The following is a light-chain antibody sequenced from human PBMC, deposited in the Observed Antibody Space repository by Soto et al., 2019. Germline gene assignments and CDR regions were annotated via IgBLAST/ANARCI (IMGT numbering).Light chain of an antibody. CDR1: NIGSKT. CDR3: SSYTSNNFYV. Sequence: SYELTQPPSMSVAPGQTARITCGGNNIGSKTVHWYQQKAGQAPVLVVYDDSDRPSGIPERFSGSNSGNTASLTISRLQPEDEADYYCSSYTSNNFYVFGTGTKLTVL. J-gene: IGLJ1*01. V-gene: IGLV3-21*02. CDR2: DDS.